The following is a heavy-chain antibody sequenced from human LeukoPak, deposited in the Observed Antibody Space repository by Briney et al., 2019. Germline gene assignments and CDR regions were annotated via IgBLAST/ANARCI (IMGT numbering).Heavy chain of an antibody. J-gene: IGHJ6*03. CDR1: GGSFSGYY. D-gene: IGHD2-15*01. V-gene: IGHV4-34*01. CDR2: INHSGST. CDR3: ARGLSLYCSGGSCYYYYYYMDV. Sequence: SETLSLTCAVYGGSFSGYYWSWIRQPPGKGLEWIGEINHSGSTNYNPSLKSRVTISVDTSKNQFSLKLSSVTAADTAMYYCARGLSLYCSGGSCYYYYYYMDVWGKGTTVTVSS.